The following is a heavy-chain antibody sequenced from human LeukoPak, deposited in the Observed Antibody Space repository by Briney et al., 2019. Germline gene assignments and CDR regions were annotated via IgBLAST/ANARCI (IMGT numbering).Heavy chain of an antibody. CDR3: ARGHRYCSSTSCLLGRDY. CDR1: GGSFSGYY. Sequence: SETLSLTCAFYGGSFSGYYWSWIRQPPGKGLEWIGEINHSGSTNYNPSLKSRVTISVDTSKNQFSLKLSSVTAADTAVYYCARGHRYCSSTSCLLGRDYWGQGTLVTVSS. V-gene: IGHV4-34*01. J-gene: IGHJ4*02. CDR2: INHSGST. D-gene: IGHD2-2*01.